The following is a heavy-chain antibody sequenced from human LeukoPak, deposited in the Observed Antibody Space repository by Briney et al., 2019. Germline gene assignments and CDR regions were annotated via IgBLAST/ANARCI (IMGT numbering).Heavy chain of an antibody. V-gene: IGHV3-74*01. CDR3: VRDNGGEHL. D-gene: IGHD3-16*01. J-gene: IGHJ4*02. CDR1: GFTFNDCW. CDR2: INNDGSST. Sequence: GGSLRLSCAASGFTFNDCWLTWVRQAPGKGLVWVSRINNDGSSTIYADSVKGRFTISRDNAKNTLYLQMNSLRDDDTAVYYCVRDNGGEHLWGQGTLVTVSS.